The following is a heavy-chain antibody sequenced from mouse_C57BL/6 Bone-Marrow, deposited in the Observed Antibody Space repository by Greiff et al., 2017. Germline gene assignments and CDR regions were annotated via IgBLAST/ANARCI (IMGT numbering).Heavy chain of an antibody. V-gene: IGHV2-2*01. CDR3: ARNGYYYGTYWYFDV. D-gene: IGHD1-1*01. J-gene: IGHJ1*03. CDR2: IWSGGNT. CDR1: GFSLTSDD. Sequence: QVQLQQSGPGLVQPSQSLSITCTVSGFSLTSDDVHWIRQSPGKDLECLGVIWSGGNTDYNAAFISRLCISQDNSKIQVFFKMNSLQADDTAIYXGARNGYYYGTYWYFDVWGTGTTVTVSS.